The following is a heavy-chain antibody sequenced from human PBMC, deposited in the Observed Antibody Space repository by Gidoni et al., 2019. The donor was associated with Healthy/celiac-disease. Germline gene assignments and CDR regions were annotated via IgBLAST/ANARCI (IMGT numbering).Heavy chain of an antibody. Sequence: QVQLVQSGAEVKKPGASVKVSCKASGYTFTSYDINWVRQATGQGLEWMGWMNPNSGNTGYAQKFQGRVTMTRNTSISTAYMELSSLRSEDTAVYYCAREVLLRSGYSSSWYLNWFDPWGQGTLVTVSS. J-gene: IGHJ5*02. CDR1: GYTFTSYD. CDR3: AREVLLRSGYSSSWYLNWFDP. D-gene: IGHD6-13*01. CDR2: MNPNSGNT. V-gene: IGHV1-8*01.